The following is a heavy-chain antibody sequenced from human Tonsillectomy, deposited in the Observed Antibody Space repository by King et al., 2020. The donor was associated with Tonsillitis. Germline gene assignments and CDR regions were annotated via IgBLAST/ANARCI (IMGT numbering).Heavy chain of an antibody. CDR2: ISWDGGST. CDR1: GFTFDDYA. V-gene: IGHV3-43D*03. D-gene: IGHD5-18*01. CDR3: AKVGARGYSYGLLDY. Sequence: VQLVESGGVVVQPGGSLRLSCAASGFTFDDYAMHWVRQAPGKGLEWVSLISWDGGSTYYADSVKGRFTISRDNSKNSLYLQMNSLRAEDTALYYCAKVGARGYSYGLLDYWGQGTLVTVSS. J-gene: IGHJ4*02.